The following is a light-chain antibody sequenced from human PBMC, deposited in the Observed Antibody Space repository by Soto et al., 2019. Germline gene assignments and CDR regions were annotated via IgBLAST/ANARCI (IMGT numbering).Light chain of an antibody. CDR1: QSVTTN. V-gene: IGKV3-15*01. J-gene: IGKJ1*01. CDR2: GAS. CDR3: QQYHTWPRT. Sequence: EVVMIQSPAILSVSPGERATLSCRASQSVTTNVAWYQQKPGQAPSLLIYGASTRATGTPARFSGSGSGTDFTLTISSLQSEDFEIYHCQQYHTWPRTFGRGPRVDTK.